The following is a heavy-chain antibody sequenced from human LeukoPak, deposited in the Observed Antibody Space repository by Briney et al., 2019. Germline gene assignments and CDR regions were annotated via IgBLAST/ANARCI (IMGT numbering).Heavy chain of an antibody. CDR2: IKQDGSET. D-gene: IGHD2-2*01. Sequence: SGGSLRLSCAASEFTFSTYWMSWVRQAPGKGLEWVANIKQDGSETYYVDSVRGRFTISRDNAKKSLYLQMNSLRAEDTAVYYCAKGSGNARGHYYMDVWGKGTTVTVSS. J-gene: IGHJ6*03. CDR1: EFTFSTYW. CDR3: AKGSGNARGHYYMDV. V-gene: IGHV3-7*01.